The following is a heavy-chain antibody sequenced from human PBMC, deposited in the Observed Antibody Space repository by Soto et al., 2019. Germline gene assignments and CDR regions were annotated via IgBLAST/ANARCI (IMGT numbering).Heavy chain of an antibody. CDR3: ARCIQGDYCYGMDV. CDR2: INADYGNT. Sequence: QAQLVQTGAEVKKPAASVKVSCKASGYTFYSHSISWVPQAPGQGLEWMGRINADYGNTQYAQKFRGRVTMTTDTSTTTVYMELTNLRSDDTAVYYCARCIQGDYCYGMDVWGQGNTVTVSS. V-gene: IGHV1-18*01. J-gene: IGHJ6*02. D-gene: IGHD5-18*01. CDR1: GYTFYSHS.